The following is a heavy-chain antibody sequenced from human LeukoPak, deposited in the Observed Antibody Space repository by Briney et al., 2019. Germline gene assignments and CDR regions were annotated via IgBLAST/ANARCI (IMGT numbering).Heavy chain of an antibody. D-gene: IGHD2-21*01. V-gene: IGHV4-39*01. J-gene: IGHJ3*02. CDR3: AIGHIPVVFDI. Sequence: SETLSLTCTVSGGSISGSSYYWGWIRQPPGKGLEWIGSIYYSGSTYYNPSLKSRVTISVDTSKNQFSLKLSSVTAADTAVYYCAIGHIPVVFDIWGQGTMVTVSS. CDR1: GGSISGSSYY. CDR2: IYYSGST.